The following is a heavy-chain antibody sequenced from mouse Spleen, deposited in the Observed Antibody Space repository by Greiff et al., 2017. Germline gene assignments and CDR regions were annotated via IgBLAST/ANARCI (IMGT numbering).Heavy chain of an antibody. Sequence: EVQLVESGGGLVKPGGSLKLSCAASGFTFSSYAMSWVRQTPEKRLEWVATISSGGSYTYYPDSVKGRFTISRDNAKNTLYLQMSSLRSEDTAMYYCARRGTTVAPFAYWGQGTLVTVSA. V-gene: IGHV5-9-3*01. J-gene: IGHJ3*01. CDR3: ARRGTTVAPFAY. D-gene: IGHD1-1*01. CDR2: ISSGGSYT. CDR1: GFTFSSYA.